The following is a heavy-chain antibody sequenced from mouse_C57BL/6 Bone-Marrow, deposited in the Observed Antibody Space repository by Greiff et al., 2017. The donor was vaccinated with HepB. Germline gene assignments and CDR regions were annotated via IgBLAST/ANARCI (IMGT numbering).Heavy chain of an antibody. CDR3: ARHEYGYGFYWYFYV. CDR2: INSDGGST. V-gene: IGHV5-2*01. D-gene: IGHD2-2*01. Sequence: VQLKESGGGLVQPGESLKLSCESNEYEFPSHDMSWVRKTPEKRLELVAAINSDGGSTYYPDTMERRFIISRDNTKKTLYLQMSSLRSEDTALYYCARHEYGYGFYWYFYVWGTGTTVTVSS. J-gene: IGHJ1*03. CDR1: EYEFPSHD.